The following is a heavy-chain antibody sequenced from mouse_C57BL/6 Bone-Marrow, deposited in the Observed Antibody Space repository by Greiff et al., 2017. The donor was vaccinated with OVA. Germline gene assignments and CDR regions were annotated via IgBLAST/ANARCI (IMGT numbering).Heavy chain of an antibody. CDR1: GFTFTDYY. D-gene: IGHD1-1*01. J-gene: IGHJ3*01. Sequence: EVQLQQSGPVLVKPGASVKMSCKASGFTFTDYYMNWVKQSHGKSLEWIGVINPYNGGTSYNQKFKGKATLTVDKSSSTAYMELNSLTSEDSAVYYCASLGVVERAWFAYWGQGTLVTVSA. V-gene: IGHV1-19*01. CDR3: ASLGVVERAWFAY. CDR2: INPYNGGT.